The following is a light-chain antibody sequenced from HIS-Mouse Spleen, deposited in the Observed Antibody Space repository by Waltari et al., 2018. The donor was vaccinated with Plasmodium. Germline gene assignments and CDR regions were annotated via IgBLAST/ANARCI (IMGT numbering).Light chain of an antibody. Sequence: ELVMTQSPATLSVSPGERATLSCRASQSVSSNLARYQQKPGQAPRLSIYGASTRATGIPARFSGSGSGTEFTLTISSLQSEDFAVYYCQQYNNWSFTFGPGTKVDIK. CDR2: GAS. CDR1: QSVSSN. V-gene: IGKV3-15*01. J-gene: IGKJ3*01. CDR3: QQYNNWSFT.